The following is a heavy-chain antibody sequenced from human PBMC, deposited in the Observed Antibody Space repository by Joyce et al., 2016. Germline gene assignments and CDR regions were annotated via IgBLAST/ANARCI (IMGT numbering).Heavy chain of an antibody. CDR3: ARMDSAATGPYFGMDV. CDR1: GFSLTTSGVC. Sequence: QVTLRESGPALVKPTETLTLTCTFSGFSLTTSGVCVNWIRQPPGKALEWLARIDWDDDKYYNTSLKTRLTISKDTSKNQVVLTMTDMDPVDTATYYCARMDSAATGPYFGMDVWGQGTTVTVSS. D-gene: IGHD6-13*01. V-gene: IGHV2-70*15. CDR2: IDWDDDK. J-gene: IGHJ6*02.